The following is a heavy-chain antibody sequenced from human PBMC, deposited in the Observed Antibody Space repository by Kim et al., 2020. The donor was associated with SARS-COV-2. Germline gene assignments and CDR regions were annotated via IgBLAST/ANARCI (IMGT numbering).Heavy chain of an antibody. D-gene: IGHD1-26*01. V-gene: IGHV3-48*02. Sequence: GGSLRLSCAASGFTFSSYSMNWVRQAPGKGLEWVSYISSSSSTIYYADSVKGRFTISRDNAKNSLYLQMNRLRDEDTAVYYCARDERGSQYAFDIWGQGT. CDR3: ARDERGSQYAFDI. CDR1: GFTFSSYS. J-gene: IGHJ3*02. CDR2: ISSSSSTI.